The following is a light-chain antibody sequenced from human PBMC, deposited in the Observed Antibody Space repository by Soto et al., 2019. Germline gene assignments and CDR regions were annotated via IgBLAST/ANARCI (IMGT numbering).Light chain of an antibody. CDR2: AAS. CDR1: QGIRND. V-gene: IGKV1-6*01. J-gene: IGKJ1*01. CDR3: LPDYNYPWA. Sequence: AIQMTQSPSSLSASVGDRVTITCRASQGIRNDLGWYQQKPGKAPKLLIYAASSLQSGVPSRFSGSGSGTDFTLTISSLQPEDFATYYCLPDYNYPWAFGQVTKVEIK.